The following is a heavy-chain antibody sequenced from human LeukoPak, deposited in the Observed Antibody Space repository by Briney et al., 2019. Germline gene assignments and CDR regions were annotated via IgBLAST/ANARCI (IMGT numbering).Heavy chain of an antibody. V-gene: IGHV4-59*01. CDR1: GGSISSYY. J-gene: IGHJ3*02. CDR3: ARVKVTTIGAFDI. Sequence: SETLSLTCTVSGGSISSYYWSWIRQPPGKGLEWIGYIYYSGSTNYNPSLKSRVTISVDTSKNQFSLKLSSVTAADTAVYYRARVKVTTIGAFDIWGQGTMVTVSS. D-gene: IGHD5-12*01. CDR2: IYYSGST.